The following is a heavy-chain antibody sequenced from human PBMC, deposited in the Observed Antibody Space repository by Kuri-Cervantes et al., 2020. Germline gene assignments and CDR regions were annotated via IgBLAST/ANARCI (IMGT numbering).Heavy chain of an antibody. J-gene: IGHJ4*02. CDR2: INAETGNT. CDR3: ARGYYYDSSGYPFDY. Sequence: ASVKVSCKAPGYTFINYAVHWVRQAPGQGLEWMGWINAETGNTQYSQKFQGRVTITRDTSASTAYMELSSLRSEDTAVYYCARGYYYDSSGYPFDYWGQGTLVTVSS. CDR1: GYTFINYA. D-gene: IGHD3-22*01. V-gene: IGHV1-3*01.